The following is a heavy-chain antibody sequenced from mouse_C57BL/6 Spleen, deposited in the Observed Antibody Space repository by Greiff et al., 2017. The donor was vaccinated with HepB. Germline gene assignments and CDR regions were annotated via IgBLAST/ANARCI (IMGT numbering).Heavy chain of an antibody. CDR3: ARGGYYDYLDY. D-gene: IGHD2-4*01. J-gene: IGHJ2*01. Sequence: QVQLKQPGAELVMPGASVKLSCKASGYTFTSYWMHWVKQRPGQGLEWIGEIDPSDSYTNYNQKFKGKSTLTVDKSSSTAYMQLSSLTSEDSAVYYCARGGYYDYLDYWGQGTTLTVSS. CDR1: GYTFTSYW. CDR2: IDPSDSYT. V-gene: IGHV1-69*01.